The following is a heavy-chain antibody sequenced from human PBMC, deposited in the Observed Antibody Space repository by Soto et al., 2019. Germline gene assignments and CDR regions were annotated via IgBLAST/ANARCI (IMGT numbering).Heavy chain of an antibody. D-gene: IGHD2-15*01. V-gene: IGHV1-18*01. CDR1: GYPFTKFG. Sequence: QPQLVQSGVELKKPGASVRVSCKASGYPFTKFGINWVRQTPGQGLEWMGWISGHSGGTKYGPNFRARLTMVKETSSKKAYMKLRSLKSNDTAVYYFAKDGRHGARMHICGMDVWGQGTTVTVSS. J-gene: IGHJ6*02. CDR3: AKDGRHGARMHICGMDV. CDR2: ISGHSGGT.